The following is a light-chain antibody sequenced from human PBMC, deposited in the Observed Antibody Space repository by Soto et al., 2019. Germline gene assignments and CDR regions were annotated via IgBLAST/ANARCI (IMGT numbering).Light chain of an antibody. CDR1: QSVSSIY. Sequence: EIVLTQSLGILSLSPGERATLSCRASQSVSSIYLAWYQQKPGQAPRLLIYGASSRATGIPDRFSGSGSGTDFTLTISRLEPEDFAVYYCQQYGSSRWTFGQGTKVDIK. J-gene: IGKJ1*01. V-gene: IGKV3-20*01. CDR2: GAS. CDR3: QQYGSSRWT.